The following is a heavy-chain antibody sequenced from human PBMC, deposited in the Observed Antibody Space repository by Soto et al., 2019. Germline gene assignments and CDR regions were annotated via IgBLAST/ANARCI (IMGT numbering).Heavy chain of an antibody. J-gene: IGHJ4*02. CDR2: ISDGGTRT. Sequence: EVQLLESGGDSVQPGGSLRLSCVASGFIFSDYAMSWVRQAPGKGLEWVSAISDGGTRTYYADSVKGRFIISRDNSKKTLYLQMSSLRVEDTAVYYCAKEVAGVNWGQGTLVIVSS. CDR3: AKEVAGVN. D-gene: IGHD6-19*01. CDR1: GFIFSDYA. V-gene: IGHV3-23*01.